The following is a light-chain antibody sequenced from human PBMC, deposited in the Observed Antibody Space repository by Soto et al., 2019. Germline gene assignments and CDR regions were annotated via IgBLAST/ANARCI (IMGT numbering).Light chain of an antibody. CDR3: QQYCSHGA. J-gene: IGKJ1*01. V-gene: IGKV3-20*01. CDR1: QSVSSSY. CDR2: VAS. Sequence: EIVLTQSPGTLSLSPGERATLSCRASQSVSSSYLAWYQQKPGQAPRLLIYVASGRATGIPDRFSGSGSETDFTLTISRLEPEDFAVYYCQQYCSHGAFGQGTKVDIK.